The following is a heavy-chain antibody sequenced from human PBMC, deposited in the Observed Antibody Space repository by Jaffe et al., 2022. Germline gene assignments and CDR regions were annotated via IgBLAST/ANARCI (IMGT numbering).Heavy chain of an antibody. V-gene: IGHV1-18*01. CDR3: ARTGNSAGKLRFLEWLSPRRDYYYMDV. CDR1: GYTFTSYG. Sequence: QVQLVQSGAEVKKPGASVKVSCKASGYTFTSYGISWVRQAPGQGLEWMGWISAYNGNTNYAQKLQGRVTMTTDTSTSTAYMELRSLRSDDTAVYYCARTGNSAGKLRFLEWLSPRRDYYYMDVWGKGTTVTVSS. CDR2: ISAYNGNT. J-gene: IGHJ6*03. D-gene: IGHD3-3*01.